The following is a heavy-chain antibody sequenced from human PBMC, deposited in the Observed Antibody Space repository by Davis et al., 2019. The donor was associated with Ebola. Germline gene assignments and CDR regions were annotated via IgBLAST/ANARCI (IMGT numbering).Heavy chain of an antibody. Sequence: GESLMISCAASGFTFSGSAMHWVRQASGKGLEWVGRIRSKANSYATAYAASVKGRFTISRDDSKNTAYLQMNSLKTEDTAVYYCTRHGLRWGQGTLVTVSS. CDR3: TRHGLR. V-gene: IGHV3-73*01. CDR2: IRSKANSYAT. CDR1: GFTFSGSA. J-gene: IGHJ4*02. D-gene: IGHD3/OR15-3a*01.